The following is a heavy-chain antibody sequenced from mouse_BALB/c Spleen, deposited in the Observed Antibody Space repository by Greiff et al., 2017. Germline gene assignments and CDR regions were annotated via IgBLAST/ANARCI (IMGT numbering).Heavy chain of an antibody. Sequence: DVMLVESGGDLVKPGGSLKLSCAASGFTFSSYGMSWVRQTPDKRLEWVATISSGGSYTYYPDSVKGRFTISRDNAKNTLYLQMSSLKSEDTAMYYCARHPTGTSMDYWGQGTSVTVSS. D-gene: IGHD4-1*02. CDR1: GFTFSSYG. CDR2: ISSGGSYT. CDR3: ARHPTGTSMDY. J-gene: IGHJ4*01. V-gene: IGHV5-6*02.